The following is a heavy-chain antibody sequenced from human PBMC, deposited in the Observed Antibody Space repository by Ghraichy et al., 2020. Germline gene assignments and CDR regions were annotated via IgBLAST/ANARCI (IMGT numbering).Heavy chain of an antibody. D-gene: IGHD4-17*01. CDR2: INHSGST. Sequence: SETLSLTCAVYGGSFSGYYWSWIRQPPGKGLEWIGEINHSGSTNYNPSLKSRVTISVDTSKNQFSLKLSSVTAADTAVYYCARGPTVTTRAYAFDIWGQGTMVTVSS. J-gene: IGHJ3*02. V-gene: IGHV4-34*01. CDR3: ARGPTVTTRAYAFDI. CDR1: GGSFSGYY.